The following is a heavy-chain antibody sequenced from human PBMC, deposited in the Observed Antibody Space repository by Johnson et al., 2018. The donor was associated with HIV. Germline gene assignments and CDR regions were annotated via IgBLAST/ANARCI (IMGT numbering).Heavy chain of an antibody. Sequence: QVQLVESGGGVVQPGRSMRLSCAASGFTFSSYDLHWVRQAPGKGLEWVAVISYDGSNKYYADSVKGRFTISRDNSKNTLYLQMNSLRAEDTAVYYCARGYGVVIALLDAFDIWGQGTMVTVSS. V-gene: IGHV3-30*04. CDR1: GFTFSSYD. D-gene: IGHD2-21*01. CDR2: ISYDGSNK. CDR3: ARGYGVVIALLDAFDI. J-gene: IGHJ3*02.